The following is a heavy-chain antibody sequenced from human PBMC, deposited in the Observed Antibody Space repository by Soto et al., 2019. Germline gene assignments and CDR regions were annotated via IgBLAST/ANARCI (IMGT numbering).Heavy chain of an antibody. D-gene: IGHD2-21*02. Sequence: QAQLQQCGTGLLKPSETLSLTCAVYGGSPSGNYWGWIRQPPGKGLEWIGETHHSERTAYNPTLKSRFTISVDASRIQFPLKLTSVAAADTAVYYCAGTTAAIHLNYWSQGTRVTAPS. CDR3: AGTTAAIHLNY. CDR2: THHSERT. V-gene: IGHV4-34*01. CDR1: GGSPSGNY. J-gene: IGHJ4*02.